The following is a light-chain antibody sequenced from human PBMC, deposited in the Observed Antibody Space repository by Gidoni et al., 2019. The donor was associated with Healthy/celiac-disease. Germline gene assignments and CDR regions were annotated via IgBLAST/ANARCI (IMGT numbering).Light chain of an antibody. V-gene: IGKV1-33*01. CDR1: QDISNY. J-gene: IGKJ4*01. CDR3: QQYDNLPLT. Sequence: DIQMTQSPSSLSASVGDRVTITCQASQDISNYLTWYQQKPGKAPKLLIYDASNLETGVPSRFSGSGSGTDFTFTISSLQPEDNATYYCQQYDNLPLTFGGGTKVEIK. CDR2: DAS.